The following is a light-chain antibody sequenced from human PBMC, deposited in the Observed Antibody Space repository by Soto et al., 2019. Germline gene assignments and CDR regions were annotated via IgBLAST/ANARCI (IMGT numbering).Light chain of an antibody. CDR1: SSNIGNNY. Sequence: QLVLTQPPSASAAPGQKVTISCSGSSSNIGNNYVFWYQQLPGTAPKLLIYDNDKRPSGIPDRFSGSKSGTSATLGITGLQTGDEADYYCATWDRSLSVGVFGGGTKLTVL. J-gene: IGLJ2*01. CDR2: DND. CDR3: ATWDRSLSVGV. V-gene: IGLV1-51*01.